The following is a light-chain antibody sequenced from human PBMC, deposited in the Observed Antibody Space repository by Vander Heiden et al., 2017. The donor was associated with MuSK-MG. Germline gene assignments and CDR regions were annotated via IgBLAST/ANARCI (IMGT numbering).Light chain of an antibody. CDR3: QQSDSTPRT. J-gene: IGKJ1*01. CDR2: AAS. CDR1: QSISSY. Sequence: DIQMTQSPSSLSASVGDRVTITCRASQSISSYLNWYQQKPGKAPKLLIYAASTLQSGVPSRFSGSASGTDFTLTISTLQPEDFATYFCQQSDSTPRTFGQGTKVEIK. V-gene: IGKV1-39*01.